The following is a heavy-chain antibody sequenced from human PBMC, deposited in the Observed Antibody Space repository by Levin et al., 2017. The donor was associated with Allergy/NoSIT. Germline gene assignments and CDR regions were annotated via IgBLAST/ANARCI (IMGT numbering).Heavy chain of an antibody. J-gene: IGHJ4*02. Sequence: GGSLRLSCAASGFTLSNYAMSWVRQAPGKGLEWVSAISGSGDTTYYSDSVKGRFTISRDNSKNTLSLQMNSLRAAATAVYYCAKGGEEDRTRIVVSINYVDYWGRGTLVTVSS. V-gene: IGHV3-23*01. D-gene: IGHD3-22*01. CDR2: ISGSGDTT. CDR3: AKGGEEDRTRIVVSINYVDY. CDR1: GFTLSNYA.